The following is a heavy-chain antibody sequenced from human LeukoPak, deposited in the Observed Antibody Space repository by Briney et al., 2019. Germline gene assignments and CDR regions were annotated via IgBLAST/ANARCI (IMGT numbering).Heavy chain of an antibody. CDR1: GGSISSSNW. Sequence: SETLSLTCAVSGGSISSSNWWSWVRQPPGKGPEWIGEIYHSGSTNYNPSLKSRVTISVDKSKNQFSLKLSSVTAADTAVYYCARVLLRNTGYSSGWYHREYFDYWGQGTLVTVSS. J-gene: IGHJ4*02. CDR2: IYHSGST. CDR3: ARVLLRNTGYSSGWYHREYFDY. D-gene: IGHD6-19*01. V-gene: IGHV4-4*02.